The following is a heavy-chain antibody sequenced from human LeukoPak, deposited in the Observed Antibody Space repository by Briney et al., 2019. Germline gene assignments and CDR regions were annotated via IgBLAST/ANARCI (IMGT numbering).Heavy chain of an antibody. J-gene: IGHJ3*02. V-gene: IGHV3-7*01. CDR1: GFTFSRSW. CDR2: MNHDGSEM. CDR3: ATKVTSYSSSWYDAFDI. Sequence: PGGSLRLSCAASGFTFSRSWMTWVRQAPGKGLEWVANMNHDGSEMYYVDSVKGRFTISRDNAKNSLYLQMNSLRAEDTAVYYCATKVTSYSSSWYDAFDIWGQGIMVTVSS. D-gene: IGHD6-13*01.